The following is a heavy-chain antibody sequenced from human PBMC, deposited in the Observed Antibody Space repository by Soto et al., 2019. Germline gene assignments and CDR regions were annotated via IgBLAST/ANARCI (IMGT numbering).Heavy chain of an antibody. CDR3: ARARFQVLYGKPYFDS. CDR1: GGSITTGGSY. D-gene: IGHD2-2*02. Sequence: SETLSLTCTVSGGSITTGGSYWSWIRQHPGKGLEWIGNIYHSGNTYYNPSLKSRLTISVDTSKNHFSLMVDSVTAADMAVYYCARARFQVLYGKPYFDSWGQGTLVTVSS. J-gene: IGHJ4*02. V-gene: IGHV4-31*03. CDR2: IYHSGNT.